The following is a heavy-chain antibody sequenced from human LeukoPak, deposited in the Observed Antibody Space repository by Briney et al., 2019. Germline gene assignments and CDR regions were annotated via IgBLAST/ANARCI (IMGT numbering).Heavy chain of an antibody. J-gene: IGHJ4*02. D-gene: IGHD6-19*01. CDR3: AKEYIIAVAGSQSEFFDY. V-gene: IGHV3-23*01. Sequence: GGSLRLSCAASGFTFSSYAMSWVRQAPGKGLEWVSAISGSGGSTYYADSVKGRFTISRDNSKNTLYLQMNSLRAEDTAVYYCAKEYIIAVAGSQSEFFDYWGQGTLVTVSS. CDR2: ISGSGGST. CDR1: GFTFSSYA.